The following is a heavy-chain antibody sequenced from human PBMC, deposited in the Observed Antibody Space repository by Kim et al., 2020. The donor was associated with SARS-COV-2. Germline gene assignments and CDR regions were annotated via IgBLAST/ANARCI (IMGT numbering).Heavy chain of an antibody. J-gene: IGHJ4*01. CDR3: AKDRLYGGNPPGFFDY. Sequence: GGSLRLSCAASGFTFSSYGMHWVRQAPGKGLEWVAVISYDGSNKDYADSVKGRFTISRDNSKNTLYLQMNRLRAEDTAVYYCAKDRLYGGNPPGFFDYWGHGTLVTVSS. CDR2: ISYDGSNK. D-gene: IGHD4-17*01. CDR1: GFTFSSYG. V-gene: IGHV3-30*18.